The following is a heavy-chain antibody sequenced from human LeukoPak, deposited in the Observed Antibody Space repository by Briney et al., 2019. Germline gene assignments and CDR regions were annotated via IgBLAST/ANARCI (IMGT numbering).Heavy chain of an antibody. CDR2: IHSSGST. D-gene: IGHD2-21*01. Sequence: SETLSLTCTVSGDSIGSPSSYWGWIRQPPEKGLEWIATIHSSGSTYSNPSLKSRVTISVHTSKNQLSLKLISLTAADTAVYYCARILARQFTSFSDSRPYSYYYMDVWGKGTTVTVSS. J-gene: IGHJ6*03. V-gene: IGHV4-39*07. CDR3: ARILARQFTSFSDSRPYSYYYMDV. CDR1: GDSIGSPSSY.